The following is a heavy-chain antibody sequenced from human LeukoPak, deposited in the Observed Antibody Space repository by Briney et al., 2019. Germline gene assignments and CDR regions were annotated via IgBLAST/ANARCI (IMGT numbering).Heavy chain of an antibody. CDR3: AKDQTYDFWSGSPVWFDP. J-gene: IGHJ5*02. CDR1: GFTFSSYA. V-gene: IGHV3-23*01. Sequence: GGSLRLSCAASGFTFSSYAMSWVRQAPGKGLEWVSAISGSGGSTYYADSVKDRFTISRDNSKKTLYLQMNSLRAEDTAVYYCAKDQTYDFWSGSPVWFDPWGQGTLVTVSS. D-gene: IGHD3-3*01. CDR2: ISGSGGST.